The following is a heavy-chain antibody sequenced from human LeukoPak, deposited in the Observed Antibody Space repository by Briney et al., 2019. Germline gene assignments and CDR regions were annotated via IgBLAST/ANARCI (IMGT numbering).Heavy chain of an antibody. CDR2: IGSSGNVI. CDR3: ASREPAGH. Sequence: QTGGSLRLSCAASGFTFSNYEMNWVRQAPGKGLEWVSYIGSSGNVIYYTDSVKGRFTISRDNAKNSLYLQMCSLRAEDTAVYYCASREPAGHWGQGTLVTVSS. D-gene: IGHD1-14*01. CDR1: GFTFSNYE. J-gene: IGHJ4*02. V-gene: IGHV3-48*03.